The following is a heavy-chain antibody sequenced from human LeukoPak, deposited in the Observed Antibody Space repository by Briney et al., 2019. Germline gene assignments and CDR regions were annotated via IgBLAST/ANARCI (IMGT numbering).Heavy chain of an antibody. CDR2: IDSDTDDI. J-gene: IGHJ4*02. D-gene: IGHD6-19*01. Sequence: GGSLRLSCAASGFTFSSYSMNWVRQAPGKGLEWVSYIDSDTDDIHYADSVKGRFTISRDNAKNSLYLQMNSLRAEDTAVYYCARARISGWYSAQHSLFDYWGQGTLVTVSS. CDR1: GFTFSSYS. V-gene: IGHV3-21*01. CDR3: ARARISGWYSAQHSLFDY.